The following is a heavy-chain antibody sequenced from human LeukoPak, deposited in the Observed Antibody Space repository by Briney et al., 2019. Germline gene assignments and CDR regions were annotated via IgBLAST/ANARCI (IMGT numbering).Heavy chain of an antibody. Sequence: GGSLRLSCAASGFTFSGFGMHWVRQAPGKGLEWVAFVRYDGRNEWYADSVKGRFTISKDTSTNTLFLQMNSLRVEDTAVYYCAKGGYGSLYFDYWGQGTLVTVSS. CDR2: VRYDGRNE. V-gene: IGHV3-30*02. CDR1: GFTFSGFG. CDR3: AKGGYGSLYFDY. D-gene: IGHD4-17*01. J-gene: IGHJ4*02.